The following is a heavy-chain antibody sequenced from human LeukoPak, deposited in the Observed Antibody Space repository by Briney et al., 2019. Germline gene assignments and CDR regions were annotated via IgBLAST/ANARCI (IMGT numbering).Heavy chain of an antibody. CDR1: GGTFSSYA. J-gene: IGHJ4*02. V-gene: IGHV1-69*06. D-gene: IGHD6-19*01. CDR2: IIPIFGTA. Sequence: VASVKVSCKASGGTFSSYAISWVRQAPGQGLEWMGGIIPIFGTANYAQKFQGRVTITADKSTSTAYMELSSLRSEDTAVYYCARGVAAVAGGGYYFDYWGQGTLVTVSS. CDR3: ARGVAAVAGGGYYFDY.